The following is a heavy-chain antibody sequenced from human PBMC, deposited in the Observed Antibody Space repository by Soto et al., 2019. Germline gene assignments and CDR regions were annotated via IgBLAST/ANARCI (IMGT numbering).Heavy chain of an antibody. V-gene: IGHV4-4*07. J-gene: IGHJ4*02. CDR3: ARPYCSGGSCYFDY. D-gene: IGHD2-15*01. Sequence: SETLSLTCTVSGGSISSYYWSWIRQPAGKGLEWIGRIYTSGSTNYNPSLKSRVTMSVDTSKNQFSLKLSSVTAADTAVYYCARPYCSGGSCYFDYWGQGTLVTVSS. CDR2: IYTSGST. CDR1: GGSISSYY.